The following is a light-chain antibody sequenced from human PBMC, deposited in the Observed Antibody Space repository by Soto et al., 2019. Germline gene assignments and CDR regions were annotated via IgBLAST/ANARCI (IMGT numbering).Light chain of an antibody. CDR1: SSNIGAGYD. J-gene: IGLJ2*01. CDR2: GNS. V-gene: IGLV1-40*01. CDR3: QSYDSSLSGSV. Sequence: QSVLTQPPSVSGAPGQRVIISCTGSSSNIGAGYDVHWYQQLPGTAPKLLIYGNSNRPSGVPDRFSGSKSGTSASLATTGLQAEDEADYYCQSYDSSLSGSVFGGGTKLTVL.